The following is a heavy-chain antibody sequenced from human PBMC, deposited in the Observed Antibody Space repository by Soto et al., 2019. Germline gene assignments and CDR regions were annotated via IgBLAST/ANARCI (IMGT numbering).Heavy chain of an antibody. D-gene: IGHD1-26*01. CDR3: ARGEGATIDPYYYYGMDV. J-gene: IGHJ6*02. CDR1: GCTFSSYA. V-gene: IGHV1-69*06. Sequence: SVKVSCKASGCTFSSYAISWVRQAPGQGLEWMGGIIPIFGTANYAQKFQGRVTITADKSTSTAYMELSSLRSEDTAVYYCARGEGATIDPYYYYGMDVWGQGTTVTVSS. CDR2: IIPIFGTA.